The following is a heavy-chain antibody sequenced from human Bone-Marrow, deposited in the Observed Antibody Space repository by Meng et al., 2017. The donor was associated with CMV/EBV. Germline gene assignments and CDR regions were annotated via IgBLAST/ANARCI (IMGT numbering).Heavy chain of an antibody. J-gene: IGHJ6*02. CDR3: ERTYYDFWSGNDHPGTYGMDV. CDR1: GGSFSGYY. V-gene: IGHV4-34*01. Sequence: SETLSLTCAVYGGSFSGYYWSWIRQPPGKGLEWIGEINHSGSTNYNPSLKSRVTISVDTSKNQFSQKLSSVTAADTAVYYCERTYYDFWSGNDHPGTYGMDVWGQGTTVTVSS. CDR2: INHSGST. D-gene: IGHD3-3*01.